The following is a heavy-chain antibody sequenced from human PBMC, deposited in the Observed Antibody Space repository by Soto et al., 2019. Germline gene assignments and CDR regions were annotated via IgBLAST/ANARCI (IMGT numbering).Heavy chain of an antibody. D-gene: IGHD1-20*01. Sequence: PGGSLRLSCAASGFTFSSYAMHWVRQAPGKGLEWVAVISYDGSNKYYADSVKSRITINPDTSKNQFSLQLNSVTPEDTAVYYCAREVDITGNYFGEYYYYYGMDVWGQGTTVTVSS. CDR3: AREVDITGNYFGEYYYYYGMDV. V-gene: IGHV3-30-3*01. CDR1: GFTFSSYA. J-gene: IGHJ6*02. CDR2: ISYDGSNK.